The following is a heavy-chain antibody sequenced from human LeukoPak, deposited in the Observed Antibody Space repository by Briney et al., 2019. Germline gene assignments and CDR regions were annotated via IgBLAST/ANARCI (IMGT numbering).Heavy chain of an antibody. CDR2: IVVGSGNT. J-gene: IGHJ3*02. V-gene: IGHV1-58*02. CDR1: GFTFTISA. CDR3: AAEVNVDAFDI. Sequence: ASVKVSCKASGFTFTISAMQWVRQARGQRLEWIGWIVVGSGNTNYAQKFQERVTITRDMSTSTAYMELSSLRSEDTAVYYCAAEVNVDAFDIWGQGTMVTVSS.